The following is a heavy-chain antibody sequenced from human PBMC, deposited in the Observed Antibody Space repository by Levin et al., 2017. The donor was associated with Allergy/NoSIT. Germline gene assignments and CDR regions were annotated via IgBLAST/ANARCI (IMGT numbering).Heavy chain of an antibody. D-gene: IGHD3-9*01. CDR1: GGSISSSSYY. CDR2: IYYSGST. CDR3: ARPSPVLRYFDWQNDAFDI. J-gene: IGHJ3*02. V-gene: IGHV4-39*01. Sequence: SETLSLTCTVSGGSISSSSYYWGWIRQPPGKGLEWIGSIYYSGSTYYNPSLKSRVTISVDTAKNQFSLKRSSVTAADTAVYYCARPSPVLRYFDWQNDAFDIWGQGTMVTVSS.